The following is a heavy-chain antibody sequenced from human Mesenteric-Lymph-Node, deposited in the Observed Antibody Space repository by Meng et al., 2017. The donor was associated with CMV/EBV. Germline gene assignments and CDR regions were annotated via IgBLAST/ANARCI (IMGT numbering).Heavy chain of an antibody. CDR2: IRYDGSYT. CDR3: ARGFWV. V-gene: IGHV3-30*02. Sequence: GGSLRLSCVASGFTFSSYGMHWVRQTPGKGLEWAAFIRYDGSYTYYADSVKDRFAISRDNSKNALYLQMNSLRAEDTSVYYCARGFWVWGQGTLVTVSS. CDR1: GFTFSSYG. J-gene: IGHJ4*02. D-gene: IGHD3-16*01.